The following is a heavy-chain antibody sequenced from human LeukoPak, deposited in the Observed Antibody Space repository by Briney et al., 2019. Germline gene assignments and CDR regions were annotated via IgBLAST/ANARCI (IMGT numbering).Heavy chain of an antibody. CDR2: ISSSGSAI. D-gene: IGHD3-16*02. J-gene: IGHJ4*02. CDR3: ARGDMITFGGVIATSFDY. CDR1: GFIFSSYE. V-gene: IGHV3-48*03. Sequence: QPGGSLRLSCAASGFIFSSYEMNWVRQAPGKGLEWVSYISSSGSAIYYADSVKGRFTISRDNAKNSLYLQMNSLRAEDTAVYYCARGDMITFGGVIATSFDYWGQGTLVTVSS.